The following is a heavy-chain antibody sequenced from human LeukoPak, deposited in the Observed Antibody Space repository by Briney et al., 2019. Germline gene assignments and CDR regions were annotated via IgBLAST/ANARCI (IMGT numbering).Heavy chain of an antibody. CDR3: ARGVWGSYRYTGSFDY. D-gene: IGHD3-16*02. Sequence: KPSETLSLTCTVSGGSISSSSYYWGWIRQPPGKGLEWIGSIYYSGSTYYNPSLKSRVTISVDTSKNQFSLKLSSVTAADTAVYYCARGVWGSYRYTGSFDYWGQGTLVTVSS. CDR2: IYYSGST. CDR1: GGSISSSSYY. J-gene: IGHJ4*02. V-gene: IGHV4-39*01.